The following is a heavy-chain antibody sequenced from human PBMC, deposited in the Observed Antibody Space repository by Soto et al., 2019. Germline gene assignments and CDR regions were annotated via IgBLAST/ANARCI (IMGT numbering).Heavy chain of an antibody. CDR3: ARDHRRLGDYYGIDV. CDR2: IHYTGST. J-gene: IGHJ6*02. Sequence: PSETLSLTCSVSGDSIISSGFYWSWIRQHPGKALEWIGYIHYTGSTSYNPSLKSRLAISLDASKNQFSLSLSSVTSADTAVYYCARDHRRLGDYYGIDVWGQGTTVTVSS. CDR1: GDSIISSGFY. D-gene: IGHD3-10*01. V-gene: IGHV4-31*03.